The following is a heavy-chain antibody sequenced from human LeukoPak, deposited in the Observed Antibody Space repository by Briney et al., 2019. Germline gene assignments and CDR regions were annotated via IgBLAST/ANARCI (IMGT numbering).Heavy chain of an antibody. J-gene: IGHJ4*02. V-gene: IGHV4-39*01. CDR1: GFTFSSYA. CDR2: IYYSGTT. D-gene: IGHD6-19*01. CDR3: AGGRSSVLGY. Sequence: GSLRLSCAASGFTFSSYAMSWIRQPPGKGLEWIGSIYYSGTTYYNPSLKSRVTISADTSKNQFSLKLSSVTAADTAVYYCAGGRSSVLGYWGQGTLVTVSS.